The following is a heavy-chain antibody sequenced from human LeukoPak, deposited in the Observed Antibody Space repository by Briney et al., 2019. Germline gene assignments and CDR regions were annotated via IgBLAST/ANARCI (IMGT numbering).Heavy chain of an antibody. CDR1: GGSISSYY. V-gene: IGHV4-59*01. D-gene: IGHD3-22*01. Sequence: SETLSLTCTVSGGSISSYYWSWIRQPPGKGLEWIGYIYYSGSTNYNPSLKSRVTISVDTSKNQFSLKLCSVTAADTAVYYCASSSGIVVVPFDYWGQGTLVTVSS. J-gene: IGHJ4*02. CDR2: IYYSGST. CDR3: ASSSGIVVVPFDY.